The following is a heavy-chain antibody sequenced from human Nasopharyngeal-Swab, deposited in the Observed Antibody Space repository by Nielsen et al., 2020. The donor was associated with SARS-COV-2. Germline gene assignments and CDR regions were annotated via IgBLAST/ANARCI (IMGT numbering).Heavy chain of an antibody. CDR1: GYTFTSYD. CDR3: ARAGRLEIKGWFDP. V-gene: IGHV1-8*01. Sequence: ASVKVSCKASGYTFTSYDINWVRQATGQGLEWMGWMNPNSGNTGYAQKFQGRVTMTRNTSISTAYMELSSLRSEDTAVYYCARAGRLEIKGWFDPWGQGTLVTVSS. CDR2: MNPNSGNT. J-gene: IGHJ5*02. D-gene: IGHD1-1*01.